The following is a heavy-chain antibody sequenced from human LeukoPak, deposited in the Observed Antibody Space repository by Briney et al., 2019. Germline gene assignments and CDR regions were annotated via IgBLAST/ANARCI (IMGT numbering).Heavy chain of an antibody. J-gene: IGHJ4*02. V-gene: IGHV1-2*02. CDR3: ARDQVAATSAHNFDY. D-gene: IGHD1-26*01. CDR2: INPHSGVT. CDR1: GYTFTGYY. Sequence: ASVKVSCKASGYTFTGYYLHWVRQAPGQGLEWMGWINPHSGVTTFPQKFQGRVTMTMDTSISATYMELNRLRSDDTAVYYCARDQVAATSAHNFDYWGQGTLDTVSS.